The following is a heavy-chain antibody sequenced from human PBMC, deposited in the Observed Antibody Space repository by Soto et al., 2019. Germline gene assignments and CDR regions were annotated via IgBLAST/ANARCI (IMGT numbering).Heavy chain of an antibody. CDR2: INSDRSST. J-gene: IGHJ4*02. CDR1: GFTFSSYW. D-gene: IGHD2-15*01. V-gene: IGHV3-74*01. Sequence: EVQLVESGGGLVQPGESLRLSCAASGFTFSSYWMHWVRQAPGKGLVWVSRINSDRSSTSYAGSVRGRFTNSRDNANNTLELQMNNLRSEYTAVYYCIRTSLVVAATTREDYWCQGTLVTVST. CDR3: IRTSLVVAATTREDY.